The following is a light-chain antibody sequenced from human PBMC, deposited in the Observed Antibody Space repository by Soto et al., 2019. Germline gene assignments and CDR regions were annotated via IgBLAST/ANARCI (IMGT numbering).Light chain of an antibody. CDR3: QQSYSTSRT. J-gene: IGKJ1*01. CDR2: AAS. V-gene: IGKV1-39*01. CDR1: QSISTY. Sequence: DIQMTQSPSSLSASVGDRVSITCRASQSISTYLNWYRQRPGKAPEILIYAASSLQSGVPSRFSGSGSGTDFTLTIRSLQPEDFATYFCQQSYSTSRTVGQGTKVDIK.